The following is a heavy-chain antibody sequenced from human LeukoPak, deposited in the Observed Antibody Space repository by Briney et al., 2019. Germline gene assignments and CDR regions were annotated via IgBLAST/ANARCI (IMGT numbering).Heavy chain of an antibody. Sequence: PSETLSLTCSVHGSSFTGYYWSWIRQHPGKGLEWIGYIFYSGSTYYNPSLKSRVTISVDTSKNQFSLKLGSVTAADTAVYYCARYCSSTSCNDGFDIWGQGTMVTVSS. CDR3: ARYCSSTSCNDGFDI. J-gene: IGHJ3*02. CDR2: IFYSGST. D-gene: IGHD2-2*01. V-gene: IGHV4-59*06. CDR1: GSSFTGYY.